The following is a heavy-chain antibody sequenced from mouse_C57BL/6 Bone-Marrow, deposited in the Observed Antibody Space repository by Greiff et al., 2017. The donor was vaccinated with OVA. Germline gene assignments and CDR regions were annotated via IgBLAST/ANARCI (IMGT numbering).Heavy chain of an antibody. CDR1: GFNIKDDY. CDR2: IDPENGDT. CDR3: TSYDYDHPVAY. J-gene: IGHJ3*01. Sequence: VQLQQSGAELVRPGASVKLSCTASGFNIKDDYMHWVKQRPEQGLEWIGWIDPENGDTEYASKFQGKATITADTSSNTAYLQLSSLTSEDTAVYYCTSYDYDHPVAYWGQGTMVTVSA. D-gene: IGHD2-4*01. V-gene: IGHV14-4*01.